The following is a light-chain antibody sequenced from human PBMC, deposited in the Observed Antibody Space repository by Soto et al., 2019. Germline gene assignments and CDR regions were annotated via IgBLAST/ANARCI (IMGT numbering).Light chain of an antibody. Sequence: EIVLTQSPGALSLSPGERATLSCRASQSVSTNQLAWYQQKPGQAPRLLIYGASSRATGIADRFSGSESGTEFTLSISSLQSEDSAVYYCQQYDDWPPWTFGQGTKVDIK. CDR2: GAS. J-gene: IGKJ1*01. CDR1: QSVSTNQ. CDR3: QQYDDWPPWT. V-gene: IGKV3-20*01.